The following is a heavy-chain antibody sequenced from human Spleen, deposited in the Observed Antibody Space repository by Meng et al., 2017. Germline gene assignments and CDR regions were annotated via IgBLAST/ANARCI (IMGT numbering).Heavy chain of an antibody. CDR2: MYYSGST. J-gene: IGHJ4*02. CDR3: AREPDSSAYYSFFDY. Sequence: LTLSCNVSAGSISSGYYWSWIRQHPGKGLEWIGYMYYSGSTYYNPSLKSRVTMSVDTSKNQFSLKLTSVTAADTAVYYCAREPDSSAYYSFFDYWGQGTLVTVSS. D-gene: IGHD3-22*01. V-gene: IGHV4-31*03. CDR1: AGSISSGYY.